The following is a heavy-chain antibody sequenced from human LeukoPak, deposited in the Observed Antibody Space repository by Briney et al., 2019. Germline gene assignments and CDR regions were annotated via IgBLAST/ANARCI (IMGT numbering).Heavy chain of an antibody. CDR1: GFTFSSYA. V-gene: IGHV3-23*01. CDR3: AKVTYYYDSSGYYSHFDY. J-gene: IGHJ4*02. CDR2: ISGSGGST. Sequence: GGSLRHSCAASGFTFSSYAKSWVRQAPGKGLEWVSAISGSGGSTYYADSVKGRFTISRDNSKNTLYLQMNSLRAEDTAVYYCAKVTYYYDSSGYYSHFDYWGQGTLVTVSS. D-gene: IGHD3-22*01.